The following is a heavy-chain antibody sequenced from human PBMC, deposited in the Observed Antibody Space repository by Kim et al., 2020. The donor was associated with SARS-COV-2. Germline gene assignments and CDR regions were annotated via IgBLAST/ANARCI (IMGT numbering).Heavy chain of an antibody. V-gene: IGHV5-51*01. CDR3: ARLLGATTPYYFDY. J-gene: IGHJ4*02. Sequence: SPSFPGQVTISADKSISTAYLQWSSLKASDTAMYYCARLLGATTPYYFDYWGQGTLVTVSS. D-gene: IGHD1-26*01.